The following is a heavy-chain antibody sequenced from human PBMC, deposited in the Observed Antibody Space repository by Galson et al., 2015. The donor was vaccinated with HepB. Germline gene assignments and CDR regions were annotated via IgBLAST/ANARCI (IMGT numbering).Heavy chain of an antibody. Sequence: AISGDSVSTNGATWNWIRQSPSRGLEWLGRTYYRSKWSNDYTVSVKSRISINPDTSKNQFSLQLNSVTPEDTAVYYCPRGDYSRRALDIWGQGTMVTVSS. CDR3: PRGDYSRRALDI. CDR1: GDSVSTNGAT. J-gene: IGHJ3*02. D-gene: IGHD4-11*01. V-gene: IGHV6-1*01. CDR2: TYYRSKWSN.